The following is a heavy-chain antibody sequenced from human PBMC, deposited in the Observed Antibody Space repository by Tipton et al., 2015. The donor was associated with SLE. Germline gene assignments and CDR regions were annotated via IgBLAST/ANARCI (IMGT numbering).Heavy chain of an antibody. CDR1: GGSISSYY. D-gene: IGHD4-17*01. CDR2: IHYSGST. J-gene: IGHJ4*02. V-gene: IGHV4-59*01. CDR3: ARDDYGDFGGFDY. Sequence: LRLSCTVSGGSISSYYWSWIRQPPGKGLEWIGYIHYSGSTNYNPSLKSRVTISVETSKNQFSLKLSSVTAADTAVYYCARDDYGDFGGFDYWGQGTLVTVSS.